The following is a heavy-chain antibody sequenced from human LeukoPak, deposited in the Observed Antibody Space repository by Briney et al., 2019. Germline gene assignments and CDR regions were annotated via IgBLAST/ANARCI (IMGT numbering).Heavy chain of an antibody. J-gene: IGHJ4*02. CDR3: ARDGGYGSGSYYMAY. V-gene: IGHV4-31*03. CDR1: GGSISSGGYN. CDR2: IYYSGST. Sequence: SETLSLTCTVSGGSISSGGYNWNWIRQHPGKGLEWIGYIYYSGSTSYNPSLESRVIISIDRSKNQFSLKLSSVTAADSAVYYCARDGGYGSGSYYMAYWGQGTLVTVSS. D-gene: IGHD3-10*01.